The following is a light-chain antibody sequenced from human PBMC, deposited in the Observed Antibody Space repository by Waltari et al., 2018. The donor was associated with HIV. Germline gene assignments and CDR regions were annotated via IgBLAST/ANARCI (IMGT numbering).Light chain of an antibody. CDR1: QTISSNY. V-gene: IGKV3-20*01. Sequence: MGSQTISSNYLAWYQQKPGQAPRLLIYGASSRATGIPDRFSGSGSGTDFTLTITKLEPEDFAVYYCQQYASSVSYTFGQGTKLEIK. CDR3: QQYASSVSYT. CDR2: GAS. J-gene: IGKJ2*01.